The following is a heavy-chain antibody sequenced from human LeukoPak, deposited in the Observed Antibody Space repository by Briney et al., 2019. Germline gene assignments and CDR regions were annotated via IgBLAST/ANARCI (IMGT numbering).Heavy chain of an antibody. Sequence: GGSLRLSCAASGSSFSSYWMHWVRHAPGKGTGWVSLISNDESTIIYADSVKGRFTISRDNAKNTLYLQMSSLRAEDRAVYYCARDVGTWGQGTLVTVSS. CDR3: ARDVGT. CDR2: ISNDESTI. V-gene: IGHV3-74*01. J-gene: IGHJ5*02. D-gene: IGHD7-27*01. CDR1: GSSFSSYW.